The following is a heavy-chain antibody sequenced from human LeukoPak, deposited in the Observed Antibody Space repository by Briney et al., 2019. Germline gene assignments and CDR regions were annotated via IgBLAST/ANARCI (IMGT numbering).Heavy chain of an antibody. V-gene: IGHV1-18*01. J-gene: IGHJ6*03. CDR1: GYTFTSCG. Sequence: ASVTVSCKASGYTFTSCGISWVRQPPGQGLEWMGWISAYNGNTNYAQKLQGRVTMTTDTSTSTAYMELRSLRSDDTAVYYCARGTVFGYYYMDVWGKGTTVTVSS. CDR3: ARGTVFGYYYMDV. D-gene: IGHD3-10*01. CDR2: ISAYNGNT.